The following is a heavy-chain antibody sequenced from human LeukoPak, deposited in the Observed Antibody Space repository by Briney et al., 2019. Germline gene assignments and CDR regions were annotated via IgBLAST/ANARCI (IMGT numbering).Heavy chain of an antibody. D-gene: IGHD2-15*01. J-gene: IGHJ4*02. CDR3: ARDPWYCSGGSCYSLKNRYYFDY. Sequence: GASVKVSCKASGYTFTGYYMHWVRQAAGQGLEWMGWINPNSGGTNYAQKFQGRVTMTRDTSISTAYMELSRLRSDDTAVYYCARDPWYCSGGSCYSLKNRYYFDYWGQGTLVTVSS. V-gene: IGHV1-2*02. CDR1: GYTFTGYY. CDR2: INPNSGGT.